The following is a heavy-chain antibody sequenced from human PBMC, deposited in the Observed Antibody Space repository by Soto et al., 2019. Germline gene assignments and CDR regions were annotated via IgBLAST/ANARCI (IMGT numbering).Heavy chain of an antibody. CDR3: ARDDEGGSYCDLGY. D-gene: IGHD3-10*01. V-gene: IGHV3-48*01. CDR1: GFSIRSYS. J-gene: IGHJ4*02. CDR2: ISSNSETK. Sequence: HPGGSLRLSCVASGFSIRSYSMNWVRQAPGKGLEWMSYISSNSETKYYADSVKGRFTISRDNSKNTLYLQMNSLRTEDTAIYYCARDDEGGSYCDLGYWGQGTLVTVS.